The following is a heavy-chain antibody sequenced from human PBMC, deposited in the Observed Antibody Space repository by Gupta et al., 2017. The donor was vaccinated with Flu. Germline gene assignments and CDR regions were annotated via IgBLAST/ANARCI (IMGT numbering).Heavy chain of an antibody. Sequence: GYTFINYGISWVRQAPGQGLEWMGWISGYNGQTNYAQKVQDRVTMTTDTSTCTAYMELKSLRSDDTAVYYCARDRGTIFGETLLDSWGRGTLVTVSS. D-gene: IGHD3-3*01. CDR1: GYTFINYG. J-gene: IGHJ4*02. CDR3: ARDRGTIFGETLLDS. CDR2: ISGYNGQT. V-gene: IGHV1-18*01.